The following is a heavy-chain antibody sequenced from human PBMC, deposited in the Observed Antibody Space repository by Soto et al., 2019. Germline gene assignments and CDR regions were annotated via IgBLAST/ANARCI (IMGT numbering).Heavy chain of an antibody. J-gene: IGHJ5*02. CDR2: ISSSSSTI. V-gene: IGHV3-48*02. CDR3: AAEYSSGPGWFDP. CDR1: GFTFSSYS. Sequence: GGSLRLSCAASGFTFSSYSMNWVRQAPGKGLECVSYISSSSSTIYYADSVKGRFTISRDNAKNSLYLQMNSLRDEDTAVYYCAAEYSSGPGWFDPWGQGTLVTVYS. D-gene: IGHD6-19*01.